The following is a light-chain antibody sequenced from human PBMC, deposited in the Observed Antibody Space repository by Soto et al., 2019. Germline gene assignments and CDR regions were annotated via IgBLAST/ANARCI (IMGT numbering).Light chain of an antibody. Sequence: EIVLTQSPATLSSFPGDRVTLSCRASQYINTRLAWYQHRPGQAPRLLIYQTSLRAAGIPARFSASGSGTDFTLTISSLEPEDFAVYYCQQRLSWPITFGQGTRLEIK. J-gene: IGKJ5*01. V-gene: IGKV3-11*01. CDR1: QYINTR. CDR3: QQRLSWPIT. CDR2: QTS.